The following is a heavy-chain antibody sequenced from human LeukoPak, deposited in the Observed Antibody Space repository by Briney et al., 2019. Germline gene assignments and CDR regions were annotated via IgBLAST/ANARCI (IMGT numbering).Heavy chain of an antibody. CDR1: GYTFTSYG. V-gene: IGHV1-18*04. CDR3: ARGPGIAVAGVFDY. D-gene: IGHD6-19*01. J-gene: IGHJ4*02. Sequence: ASVKVSCKASGYTFTSYGINWVRQAPGQGLEWLGWLSGYTGHTNYVQKIQGRVTMTTDTSTNTAYMELRSLRSDDTAVYCCARGPGIAVAGVFDYWGQGSLVTVSS. CDR2: LSGYTGHT.